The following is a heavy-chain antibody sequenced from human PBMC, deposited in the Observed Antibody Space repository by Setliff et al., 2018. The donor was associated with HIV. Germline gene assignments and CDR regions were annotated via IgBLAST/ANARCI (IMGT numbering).Heavy chain of an antibody. D-gene: IGHD6-19*01. CDR2: IYYSGST. CDR3: AREGRYSSACFFDY. CDR1: GGSISSYY. J-gene: IGHJ4*02. V-gene: IGHV4-59*12. Sequence: SETLSLTCTVSGGSISSYYWSWIRQPPGKGLEWIGYIYYSGSTNYNPSLKSRVTISVDTSKNQFSLKLSSVTAADTAVYYCAREGRYSSACFFDYWGQGTLVTVSS.